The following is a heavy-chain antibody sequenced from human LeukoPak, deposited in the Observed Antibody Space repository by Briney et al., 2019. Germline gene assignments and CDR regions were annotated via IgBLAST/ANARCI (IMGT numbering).Heavy chain of an antibody. CDR3: AKDFSYQPLLYLGVVDY. CDR1: GFTFSNHA. J-gene: IGHJ4*02. D-gene: IGHD2-2*02. CDR2: ISSGSSTI. Sequence: QPGRSLRLSCAASGFTFSNHAIHWVRQAPGKGLEWVSYISSGSSTIYYADSVKGRFTISRDNSKNTLYLQMNSLRAEDTAVYYCAKDFSYQPLLYLGVVDYWGQGTLVTVSS. V-gene: IGHV3-48*01.